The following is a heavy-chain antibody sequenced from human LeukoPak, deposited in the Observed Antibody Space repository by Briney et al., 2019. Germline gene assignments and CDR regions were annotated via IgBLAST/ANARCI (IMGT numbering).Heavy chain of an antibody. CDR1: GFTFSNYR. CDR3: ARDRNYYDSTPPGY. V-gene: IGHV3-21*04. CDR2: ISSSRSYI. Sequence: PGGSLRLSCAASGFTFSNYRMNWVRQAPGKGLEWVSSISSSRSYIYYADSVKGRFTISRDNAKNSLYLQMNSLRAEDTALYYCARDRNYYDSTPPGYWGQGTLVTVSS. J-gene: IGHJ4*02. D-gene: IGHD3-22*01.